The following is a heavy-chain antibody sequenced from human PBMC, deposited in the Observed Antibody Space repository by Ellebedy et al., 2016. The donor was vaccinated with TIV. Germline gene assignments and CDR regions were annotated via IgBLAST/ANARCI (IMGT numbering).Heavy chain of an antibody. CDR3: ASYASSRPPDAFDS. J-gene: IGHJ3*02. CDR2: ISGSGDDT. V-gene: IGHV3-23*01. CDR1: GFTSSSYA. Sequence: GESLKISXAASGFTSSSYAMSWVRQAPGKGLEWVAGISGSGDDTYYTDSVKGRFTISRDNSRNTVHLQMNSLRAEDTALYHCASYASSRPPDAFDSWGQGTMVTVSS. D-gene: IGHD3-16*01.